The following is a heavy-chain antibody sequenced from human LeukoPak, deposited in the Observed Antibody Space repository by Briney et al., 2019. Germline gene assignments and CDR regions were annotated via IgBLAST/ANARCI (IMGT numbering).Heavy chain of an antibody. CDR2: IYTSGSS. CDR3: ARDGSYSHFDF. Sequence: SETLSLTCTVSRGSISSYYWSWIRQPAGKGLEWIGRIYTSGSSNYNPSLKSRVTMSVDTSKNQFSLKLSSVTAADTAAYYCARDGSYSHFDFWGQGTLVTVSS. V-gene: IGHV4-4*07. CDR1: RGSISSYY. D-gene: IGHD1-26*01. J-gene: IGHJ4*02.